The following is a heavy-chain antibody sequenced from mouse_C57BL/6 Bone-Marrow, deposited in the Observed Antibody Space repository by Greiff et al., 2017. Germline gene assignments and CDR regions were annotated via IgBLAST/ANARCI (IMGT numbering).Heavy chain of an antibody. Sequence: EVKLVESGGGLVQPGGSMKLSCVVSGFNISNYCMNWVCQSPEKGLEWAAQIRLKSDNYATPYAESVKGRFTISRDDSKSRVFLLMNNLRAEDTGIYYCTEGDYGRWYFDVGGTGTTVTASS. V-gene: IGHV6-3*01. D-gene: IGHD1-1*01. CDR3: TEGDYGRWYFDV. CDR2: IRLKSDNYAT. J-gene: IGHJ1*03. CDR1: GFNISNYC.